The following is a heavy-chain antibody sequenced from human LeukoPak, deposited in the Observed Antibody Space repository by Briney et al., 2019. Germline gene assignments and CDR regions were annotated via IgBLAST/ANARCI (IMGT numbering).Heavy chain of an antibody. CDR3: ARGHRSSSAYHCNAMDV. CDR2: V. V-gene: IGHV4-61*01. D-gene: IGHD2-15*01. J-gene: IGHJ6*02. CDR1: GGSISSGSYW. Sequence: SETLSLTCTVSGGSISSGSYWWSWIRQHPEKGLEWIGYVYYNPSLKSRVSISVDTSKNQLSLTLTSVTAADTPVYYCARGHRSSSAYHCNAMDVWGQGTTVTVSS.